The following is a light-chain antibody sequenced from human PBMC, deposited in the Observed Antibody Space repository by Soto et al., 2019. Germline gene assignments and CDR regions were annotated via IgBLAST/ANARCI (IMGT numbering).Light chain of an antibody. V-gene: IGKV1-5*03. J-gene: IGKJ3*01. CDR2: KAS. Sequence: DIQMTQSPSTLSASVGDRVTITCRASQSISSWLDWYQQKPGKAPKLLIYKASSLESGVASRFSGSGSGTEFTLTISSLQPDDFATYYFQQYNSYLFTFGPGTKVDIK. CDR3: QQYNSYLFT. CDR1: QSISSW.